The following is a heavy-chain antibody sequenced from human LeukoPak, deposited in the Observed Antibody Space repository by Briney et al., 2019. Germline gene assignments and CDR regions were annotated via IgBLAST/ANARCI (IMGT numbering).Heavy chain of an antibody. CDR2: ISSSSSYI. D-gene: IGHD3-10*01. V-gene: IGHV3-21*01. J-gene: IGHJ4*02. CDR3: ARVRETYYYYFDY. Sequence: TGGSLRLSCAASGFTFSSYSMNWVRQAPGKGLEWVSSISSSSSYIYYADSVKGRFTISRDNAKNSLYLQMNSLRAEDTAVYYCARVRETYYYYFDYWGQGTLVTVSS. CDR1: GFTFSSYS.